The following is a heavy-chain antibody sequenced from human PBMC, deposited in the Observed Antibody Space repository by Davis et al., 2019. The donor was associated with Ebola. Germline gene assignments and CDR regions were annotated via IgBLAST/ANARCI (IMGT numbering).Heavy chain of an antibody. CDR1: GFTFSSCA. D-gene: IGHD1-26*01. Sequence: GESLKISCAASGFTFSSCAMSWVRQAPGKGLEWVSAISGSGGSTYYADSVKGRFTISRDNSKNTLYLQMNSLRAEDTAVYYCAKDLGGGSYRYYYYGMDVWGQGTTVTVSS. V-gene: IGHV3-23*01. CDR3: AKDLGGGSYRYYYYGMDV. J-gene: IGHJ6*02. CDR2: ISGSGGST.